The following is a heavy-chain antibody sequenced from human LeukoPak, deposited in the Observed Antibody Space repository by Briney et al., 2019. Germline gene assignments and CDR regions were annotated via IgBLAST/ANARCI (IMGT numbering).Heavy chain of an antibody. CDR2: ISGSGGST. CDR1: GFTFSSYA. V-gene: IGHV3-23*01. CDR3: AKDRRYGSGTLDY. J-gene: IGHJ4*02. Sequence: PGESLRLSCAASGFTFSSYAMSWVRQAPRKGLEWVSAISGSGGSTYYADSVKGRFTISRDNSKNTLYLQMNSLRAEDTAVYYCAKDRRYGSGTLDYWGQGTLVTVSS. D-gene: IGHD3-10*01.